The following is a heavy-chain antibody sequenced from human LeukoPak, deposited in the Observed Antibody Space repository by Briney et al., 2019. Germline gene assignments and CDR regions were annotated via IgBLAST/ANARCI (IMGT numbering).Heavy chain of an antibody. Sequence: PGGSLRLSXAASGFTFSSYSMNWVRQAPGKGLEWVSSISSSSSYIYYADSVKGRFTISRDNAKNTLYLQMNSLRAEDTAVYYCARDDYGDYMADYWGQGTLVTVSS. CDR2: ISSSSSYI. D-gene: IGHD4-17*01. J-gene: IGHJ4*02. CDR1: GFTFSSYS. V-gene: IGHV3-21*01. CDR3: ARDDYGDYMADY.